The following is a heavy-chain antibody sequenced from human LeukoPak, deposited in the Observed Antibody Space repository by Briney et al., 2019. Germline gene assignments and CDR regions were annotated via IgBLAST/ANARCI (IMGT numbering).Heavy chain of an antibody. CDR2: ISYDGSNE. D-gene: IGHD5-12*01. J-gene: IGHJ6*03. Sequence: GTSLRLSCAASGFTFSSYAIHWVRQAPGKWLEWVAIISYDGSNEYYADSVKGRFTISRDNSKNTLYLQMNSLRAEDTAVYYCAKERWLRYMDAWGKGTTVIVSS. CDR3: AKERWLRYMDA. V-gene: IGHV3-30*04. CDR1: GFTFSSYA.